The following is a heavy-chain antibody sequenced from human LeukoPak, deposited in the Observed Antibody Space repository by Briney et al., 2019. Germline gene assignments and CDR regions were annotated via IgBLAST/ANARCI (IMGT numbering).Heavy chain of an antibody. D-gene: IGHD6-25*01. CDR3: AREDKGSALDY. Sequence: GRSLRLSCAASGFTFSSYGMHWVRQAPGKGLEWVAVIWYDGSNKYYADSVKGRFTISRDNSKNTLYLQMNSLRAEDTAVYYCAREDKGSALDYWGQGTLVTVSS. CDR1: GFTFSSYG. V-gene: IGHV3-33*01. CDR2: IWYDGSNK. J-gene: IGHJ4*02.